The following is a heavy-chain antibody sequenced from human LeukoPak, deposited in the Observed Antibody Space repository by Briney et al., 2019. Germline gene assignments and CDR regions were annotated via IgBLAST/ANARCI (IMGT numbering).Heavy chain of an antibody. D-gene: IGHD3-10*01. CDR2: TSSDLNVR. J-gene: IGHJ4*02. CDR3: AREGYYGSGSPPSLYFDY. V-gene: IGHV3-30-3*01. CDR1: GFTFRNYV. Sequence: GGSLGLSCAASGFTFRNYVIHWVRQAPGKGLEWVAVTSSDLNVRLYADSVKGRFTISRDNSRSTLHLQMNSLRPEDTAIYYCAREGYYGSGSPPSLYFDYWGQGTLVTVSS.